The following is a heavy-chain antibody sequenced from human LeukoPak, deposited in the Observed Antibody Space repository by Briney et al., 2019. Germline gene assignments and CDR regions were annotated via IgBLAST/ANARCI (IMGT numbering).Heavy chain of an antibody. CDR3: VSFYETY. V-gene: IGHV3-74*01. CDR1: GSYW. Sequence: GGSLRLSCEASGSYWMHLVRQAPGKGLVWVSHINSDGSWTSYADSVKGRFTISKDNAKNTVYLQMNNLRAEATAVYYCVSFYETYWGRGTLVTVSS. D-gene: IGHD2/OR15-2a*01. J-gene: IGHJ4*02. CDR2: INSDGSWT.